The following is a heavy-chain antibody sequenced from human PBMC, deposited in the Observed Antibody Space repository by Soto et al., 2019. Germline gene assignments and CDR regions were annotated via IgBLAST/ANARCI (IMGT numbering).Heavy chain of an antibody. CDR1: GFSFSSYA. J-gene: IGHJ4*02. Sequence: EVQLLESGGGLVQPGGSLRLSCAASGFSFSSYAMVWVRQAPGRGLEWVSAISARGGSSYFADSVKGRFTISRDNSKNVLSLEMNSLRAEDTAIYFCAKGSIEYSASVDNWGQGTLVLVSS. D-gene: IGHD5-12*01. CDR3: AKGSIEYSASVDN. V-gene: IGHV3-23*01. CDR2: ISARGGSS.